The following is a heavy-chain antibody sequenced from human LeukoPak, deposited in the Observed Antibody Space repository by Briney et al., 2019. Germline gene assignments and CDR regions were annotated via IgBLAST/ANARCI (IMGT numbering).Heavy chain of an antibody. V-gene: IGHV4-61*01. CDR2: IYYSGST. D-gene: IGHD2-2*01. CDR3: ARKLVLPAAWVVYYYYYGLDV. J-gene: IGHJ6*04. CDR1: GGSVSSDRYF. Sequence: SETLSLTCTVSGGSVSSDRYFWSWIRQPPGMGLEWIGYIYYSGSTNYNPSLKSRVTISVDTSKNQFSLKLSSVTAADTAVYYCARKLVLPAAWVVYYYYYGLDVGGKGPTVTVS.